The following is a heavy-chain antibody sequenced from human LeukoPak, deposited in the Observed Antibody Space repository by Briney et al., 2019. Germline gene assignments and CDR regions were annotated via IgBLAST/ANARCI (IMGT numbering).Heavy chain of an antibody. CDR3: ARVGGDQWFDP. D-gene: IGHD3-16*01. CDR1: GGSMSTYY. Sequence: PSETLSLTCTVSGGSMSTYYWTWIRQPPGKGLEWIGYIYYSGSTNYNPSLKSRVTISVDTSKNQFSLKLSSVTAADTAVYYCARVGGDQWFDPWGQGTLVTVSS. V-gene: IGHV4-59*01. CDR2: IYYSGST. J-gene: IGHJ5*02.